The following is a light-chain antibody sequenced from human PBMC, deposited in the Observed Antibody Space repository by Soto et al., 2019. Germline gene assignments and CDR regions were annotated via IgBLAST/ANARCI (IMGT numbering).Light chain of an antibody. V-gene: IGKV1-5*01. Sequence: DIQMTQSPSTLSASVGDRVTITCRASQSISSWLAWYQQKPGKAPKLLIYDASSLESGVQSRFSGSGSGTEFTLTIRSLQPDDFATYYCKQYNSYSQTVGQGTKVDI. CDR2: DAS. J-gene: IGKJ1*01. CDR3: KQYNSYSQT. CDR1: QSISSW.